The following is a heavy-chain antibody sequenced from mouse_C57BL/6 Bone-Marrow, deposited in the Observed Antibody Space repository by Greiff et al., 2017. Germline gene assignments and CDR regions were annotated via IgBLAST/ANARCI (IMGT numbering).Heavy chain of an antibody. V-gene: IGHV1-64*01. CDR3: ARDSNQPLDD. Sequence: VQLQQPGAELVKPGASVKLSCKASGYTFTSYWMHWVKQRPGQGLEWIGMIHPNSGSTNYNEKFKSKATLTVDKSSSTAYMQRGSLTSEDSAVYYCARDSNQPLDDWGQGTTLTVSS. CDR2: IHPNSGST. CDR1: GYTFTSYW. D-gene: IGHD2-5*01. J-gene: IGHJ2*01.